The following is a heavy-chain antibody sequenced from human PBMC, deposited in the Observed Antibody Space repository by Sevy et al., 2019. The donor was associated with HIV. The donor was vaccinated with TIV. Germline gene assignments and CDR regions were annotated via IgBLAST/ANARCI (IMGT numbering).Heavy chain of an antibody. D-gene: IGHD2-21*01. CDR3: ARAFRSVVPATVLGLWFWYFFAMDV. V-gene: IGHV4-34*01. Sequence: SETLSLTCAVSGGSFSGYDWSWIRQPPGKGLEWVGEIDHSGTINYNPSLKSRVTISIDTSNNQFSLKLTSVTAADTAAYYCARAFRSVVPATVLGLWFWYFFAMDVWGQGTTVTVSS. J-gene: IGHJ6*02. CDR2: IDHSGTI. CDR1: GGSFSGYD.